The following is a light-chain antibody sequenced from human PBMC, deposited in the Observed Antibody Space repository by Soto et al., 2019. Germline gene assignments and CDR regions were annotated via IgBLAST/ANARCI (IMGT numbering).Light chain of an antibody. V-gene: IGKV3-11*01. J-gene: IGKJ2*01. CDR2: DAS. Sequence: EIVLTQSPATLSLSPGESATLSCRASQTVTSYLAWYQHKPGLPPRLLISDASNRATGIPARFSGSGSGTDFTLTISSLEPEDFAVYYCQHRSNWPPYVFRQGINLEL. CDR1: QTVTSY. CDR3: QHRSNWPPYV.